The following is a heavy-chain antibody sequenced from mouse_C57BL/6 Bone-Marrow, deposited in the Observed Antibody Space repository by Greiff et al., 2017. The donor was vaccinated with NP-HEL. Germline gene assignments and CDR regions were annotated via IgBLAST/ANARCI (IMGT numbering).Heavy chain of an antibody. Sequence: EVQLVESGPGLVKPSQSLSLTCSVTGYSITSGYYWNWIRQFPGNKLEWMGYISYDGSNNYNPSLKNRISITRDTSKNQFFLKLNSVTTEDTATYYCARAIYYYGSNYFDYWGQGTTLTVSS. CDR1: GYSITSGYY. V-gene: IGHV3-6*01. J-gene: IGHJ2*01. D-gene: IGHD1-1*01. CDR3: ARAIYYYGSNYFDY. CDR2: ISYDGSN.